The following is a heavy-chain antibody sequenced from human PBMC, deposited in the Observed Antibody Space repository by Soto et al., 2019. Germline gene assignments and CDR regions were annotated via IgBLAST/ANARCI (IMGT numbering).Heavy chain of an antibody. Sequence: SVKVSCKASGGTFSSYAISWVRQAPGQGLEWMGGIIPIFGTANYAQKFQGRVTITADESTSTAYMELSSLRSEDTAVYYCARDLGIDYKTYYYGMDVWGQGTTVTVSS. CDR1: GGTFSSYA. V-gene: IGHV1-69*13. J-gene: IGHJ6*02. CDR3: ARDLGIDYKTYYYGMDV. CDR2: IIPIFGTA. D-gene: IGHD4-4*01.